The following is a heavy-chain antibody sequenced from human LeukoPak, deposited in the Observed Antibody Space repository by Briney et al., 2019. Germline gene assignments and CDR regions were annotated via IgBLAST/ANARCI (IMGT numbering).Heavy chain of an antibody. CDR3: ARSARHCNNGVCFTDYYIDL. D-gene: IGHD2-8*01. CDR2: INPNSGDP. V-gene: IGHV1-2*06. Sequence: ASVKVSCKTSGYTFTDSYIHWVRQAPGQGLEWMGRINPNSGDPNYPQKFQGRVTMTRDTSISTAYMEMSSPTSDDTAVYYCARSARHCNNGVCFTDYYIDLWGKGTTVIVSS. CDR1: GYTFTDSY. J-gene: IGHJ6*03.